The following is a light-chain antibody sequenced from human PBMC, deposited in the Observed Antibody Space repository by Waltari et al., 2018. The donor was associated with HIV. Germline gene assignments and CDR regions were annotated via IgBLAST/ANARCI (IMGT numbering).Light chain of an antibody. V-gene: IGLV3-25*03. CDR1: ALPKQY. CDR3: ESADNSGTYWV. CDR2: KDT. Sequence: SYELTQPPSVSVSPGQTAKITCSGDALPKQYAHWYQQKPGQAPLLVIYKDTQRPAGIPERFSGSHSGTTVTLIISGVQAEDEADYYCESADNSGTYWVFGGGTKLSVL. J-gene: IGLJ3*02.